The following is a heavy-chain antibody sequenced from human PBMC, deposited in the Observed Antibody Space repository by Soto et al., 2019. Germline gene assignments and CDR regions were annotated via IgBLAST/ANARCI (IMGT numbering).Heavy chain of an antibody. D-gene: IGHD2-15*01. CDR1: GYTFTSSY. CDR3: GRGLFPGDY. V-gene: IGHV1-46*03. Sequence: QVQLVQSGAEVKKPGASVKVSCKASGYTFTSSYIHWVRQAPGQGLEWMAIINPMGGSTNYAQKFQGRVTVTMDTSASTVYMELSSLRSEDTAVYYCGRGLFPGDYWGQGTLVTVSS. J-gene: IGHJ4*02. CDR2: INPMGGST.